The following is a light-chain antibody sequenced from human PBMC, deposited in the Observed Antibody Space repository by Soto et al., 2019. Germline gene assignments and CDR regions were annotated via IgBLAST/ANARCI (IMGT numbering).Light chain of an antibody. Sequence: QSVLTQPASVSGSPGQSITISCTGTSSDVGGYNYGSWYQQHPGKAPKLMIYDVSNRPSGVSNRFSGSKSGNTASLTISGLQAEDEADYYCSSCTSSSRYGFGTGTKVTVL. CDR2: DVS. CDR1: SSDVGGYNY. CDR3: SSCTSSSRYG. J-gene: IGLJ1*01. V-gene: IGLV2-14*01.